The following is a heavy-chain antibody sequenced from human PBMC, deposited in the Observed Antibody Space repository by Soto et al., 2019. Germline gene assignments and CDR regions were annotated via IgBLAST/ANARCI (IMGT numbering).Heavy chain of an antibody. D-gene: IGHD3-16*01. V-gene: IGHV4-59*01. CDR1: GGSISRYF. CDR3: ARSLRNDLFDY. CDR2: IYYSGST. Sequence: GPGPWFPSETLSLTCTVSGGSISRYFWSWIRQPPGKGLEFIGYIYYSGSTNYNPSLKSRLTIAVDTSKNQFSLKLSSVTAADTAVYFCARSLRNDLFDYWGQGTLVTVSS. J-gene: IGHJ4*02.